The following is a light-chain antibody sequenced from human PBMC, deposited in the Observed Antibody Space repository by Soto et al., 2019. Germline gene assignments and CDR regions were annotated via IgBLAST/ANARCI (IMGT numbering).Light chain of an antibody. CDR3: QQYNSYPLT. J-gene: IGKJ4*01. V-gene: IGKV1-5*03. CDR2: KAS. CDR1: QSISSW. Sequence: DIQMTQSPSTLSASVGDRVTITCRASQSISSWLAWYEQKPGKAPNLLIYKASSLESGVPSRFSGSGSGTEFTHTTSSLQPDDFATYYCQQYNSYPLTFGGGTKVEIK.